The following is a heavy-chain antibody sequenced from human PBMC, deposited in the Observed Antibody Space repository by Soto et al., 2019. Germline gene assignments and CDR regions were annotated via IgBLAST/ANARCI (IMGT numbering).Heavy chain of an antibody. D-gene: IGHD2-8*01. V-gene: IGHV1-18*04. Sequence: ASVKVSCTASGYTFTSYYMHWVRQAPGQGLEWMGWISAYNGNTNYAQKLQGRVTMTTDTSTSTAYMELRSLRSDDTAVYYCARASPRGVDYWGQGTLVTVSS. CDR1: GYTFTSYY. CDR2: ISAYNGNT. J-gene: IGHJ4*02. CDR3: ARASPRGVDY.